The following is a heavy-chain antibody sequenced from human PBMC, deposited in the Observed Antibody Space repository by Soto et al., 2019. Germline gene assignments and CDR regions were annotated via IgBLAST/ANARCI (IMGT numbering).Heavy chain of an antibody. J-gene: IGHJ6*02. D-gene: IGHD2-2*01. CDR3: ARTGPSVVPAATYGMDV. V-gene: IGHV3-33*01. CDR1: GFTFSSYG. CDR2: IWYDGSNK. Sequence: QVQLVESGGGVVQPGRSLRLSCAASGFTFSSYGMHWVRQAPGKGLEWVAVIWYDGSNKYYADSVKGRFTISRDNSKNTLYLQMNSLRAEDTGVYYCARTGPSVVPAATYGMDVWGQGTTVTVSS.